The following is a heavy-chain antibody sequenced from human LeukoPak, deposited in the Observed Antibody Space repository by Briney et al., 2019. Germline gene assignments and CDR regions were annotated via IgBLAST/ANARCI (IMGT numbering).Heavy chain of an antibody. V-gene: IGHV3-74*01. CDR3: ATPSVHPEAFDI. D-gene: IGHD1-1*01. J-gene: IGHJ3*02. CDR1: GFTFSSYW. CDR2: INSDASST. Sequence: PGGSLRLSCAASGFTFSSYWMHWVRQAPGKGLVWVSRINSDASSTSYADSVKGRFTISRDNAKSTLYLQMNSLRAEDTAVYYCATPSVHPEAFDIWGQGTMVTVSS.